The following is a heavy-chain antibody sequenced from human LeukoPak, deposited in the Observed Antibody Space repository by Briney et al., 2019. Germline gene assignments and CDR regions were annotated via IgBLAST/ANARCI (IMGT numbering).Heavy chain of an antibody. V-gene: IGHV3-30*18. CDR1: GINFRNYG. CDR3: AKDPGHSYGATYFDY. CDR2: ISTDGSEK. J-gene: IGHJ4*02. D-gene: IGHD5-18*01. Sequence: GGSLRLSCSASGINFRNYGMHWVRQAPGKGLEWVAGISTDGSEKNSIDSVKGRFTISRDDPKNTLYLQITSLRTEDTALYYCAKDPGHSYGATYFDYWGQGTLVTVSS.